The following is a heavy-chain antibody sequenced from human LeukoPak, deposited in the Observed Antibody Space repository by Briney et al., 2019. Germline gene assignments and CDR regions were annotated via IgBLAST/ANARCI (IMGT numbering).Heavy chain of an antibody. V-gene: IGHV4-30-2*01. D-gene: IGHD2-8*02. CDR1: GGSISSGGYS. J-gene: IGHJ6*02. CDR3: ARLLAMYPETDV. Sequence: TSETLSLTCAVSGGSISSGGYSWSWIRQPPGKGLEWIGYIYHSGSTYYNPSLKSRVTISVDRSKNQFSLKLSSVTAADTAVYYCARLLAMYPETDVWGQGTTVTVSS. CDR2: IYHSGST.